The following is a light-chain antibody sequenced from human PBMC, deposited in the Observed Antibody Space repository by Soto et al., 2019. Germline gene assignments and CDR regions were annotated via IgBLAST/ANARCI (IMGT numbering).Light chain of an antibody. CDR1: QSIGLA. V-gene: IGKV3-11*01. J-gene: IGKJ1*01. CDR2: DAS. CDR3: QQRTDRPPWT. Sequence: EIVLTQSPATLSLSPGERATLSCRASQSIGLAIAWYQHKPGQAPRLLIFDASQRATGIPARFRGSGSGTDFTLSISSLEPEDFDVYYCQQRTDRPPWTFGQGTQADIK.